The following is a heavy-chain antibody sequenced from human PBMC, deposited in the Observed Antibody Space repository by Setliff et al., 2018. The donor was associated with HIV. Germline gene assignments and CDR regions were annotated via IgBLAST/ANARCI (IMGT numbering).Heavy chain of an antibody. J-gene: IGHJ4*02. CDR2: IYYTGST. Sequence: SETLSLTCTFSGGSINNYYWSWIRQPPGKGLEWIGYIYYTGSTYYNPSLKSRVTISVDTSKNQFSLKLNSVTAADTAVYYCARTRGYTYGYIDSWAQGTLVTVSS. CDR3: ARTRGYTYGYIDS. D-gene: IGHD5-18*01. CDR1: GGSINNYY. V-gene: IGHV4-59*08.